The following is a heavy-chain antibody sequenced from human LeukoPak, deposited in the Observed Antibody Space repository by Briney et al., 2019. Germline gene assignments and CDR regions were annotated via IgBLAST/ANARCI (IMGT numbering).Heavy chain of an antibody. CDR3: ARDFVIAATTEYFQY. J-gene: IGHJ1*01. Sequence: SETLSLTCAVSGYSISSGYYWGWIRQPPGKGLEWIGSIYHSGSTYYNPSLKSRVTISVDTSKNQFSLKLSSVTAADTAVYYCARDFVIAATTEYFQYWGQGTLVTVSS. CDR1: GYSISSGYY. CDR2: IYHSGST. V-gene: IGHV4-38-2*02. D-gene: IGHD6-13*01.